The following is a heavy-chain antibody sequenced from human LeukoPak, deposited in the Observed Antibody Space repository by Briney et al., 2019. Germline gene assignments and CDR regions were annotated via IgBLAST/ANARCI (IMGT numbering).Heavy chain of an antibody. Sequence: PGGFLRLSCAASGFTFSSYSMNWVRQAPGKGLEWVSSISSSSSYIYYADSVKGRFTISRDNAKNSPYLQMNSLRAEDTAVYYCAREVFEGYDFWSGSKGLYYFDYWGQGTLVTVSS. CDR1: GFTFSSYS. D-gene: IGHD3-3*01. J-gene: IGHJ4*02. CDR3: AREVFEGYDFWSGSKGLYYFDY. V-gene: IGHV3-21*01. CDR2: ISSSSSYI.